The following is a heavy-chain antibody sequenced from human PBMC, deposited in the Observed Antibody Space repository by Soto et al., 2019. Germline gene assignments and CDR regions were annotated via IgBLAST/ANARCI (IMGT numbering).Heavy chain of an antibody. CDR1: GCTFSNYG. J-gene: IGHJ6*02. Sequence: GWLGRSGAASGCTFSNYGMHWVRQAPGKGLEWVAIIWHDGNNKYYADSVRGRFIISRDNSKNRLYLQMNSLRAEDTAVYYCASDLVGASDSYGLDVWGQGTPVTVS. CDR2: IWHDGNNK. V-gene: IGHV3-33*01. CDR3: ASDLVGASDSYGLDV. D-gene: IGHD1-26*01.